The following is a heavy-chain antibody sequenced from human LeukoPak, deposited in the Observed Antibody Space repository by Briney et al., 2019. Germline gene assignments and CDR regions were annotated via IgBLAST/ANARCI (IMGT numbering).Heavy chain of an antibody. V-gene: IGHV3-30-3*01. CDR1: GFTFSSYA. J-gene: IGHJ4*02. CDR2: ISYDGSNK. D-gene: IGHD7-27*01. Sequence: QSGGSLRLSCAASGFTFSSYAMHWVRQAPGKGLEWVAVISYDGSNKYYADSVKGRFTISRDNSKNTLYLQMNSLRAEDTAVYYCARADWGSVDYWGQGTLVTVSS. CDR3: ARADWGSVDY.